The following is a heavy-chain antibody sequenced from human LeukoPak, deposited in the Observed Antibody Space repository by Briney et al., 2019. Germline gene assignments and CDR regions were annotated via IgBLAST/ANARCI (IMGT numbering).Heavy chain of an antibody. D-gene: IGHD6-13*01. J-gene: IGHJ3*02. CDR2: FSAYNGNT. V-gene: IGHV1-18*01. CDR3: ARDVGYSSSWSIDAFDI. CDR1: GYTFTSYG. Sequence: ASVKVSCKASGYTFTSYGISWVRQAPGQGLEWMGWFSAYNGNTNYAQRLQGRVTMTTDTSTSTAYMELRSLRSDDTAVYYCARDVGYSSSWSIDAFDIWGQGTMVTVSS.